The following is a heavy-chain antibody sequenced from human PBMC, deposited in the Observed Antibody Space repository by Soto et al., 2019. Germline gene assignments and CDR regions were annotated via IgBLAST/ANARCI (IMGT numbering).Heavy chain of an antibody. CDR2: INSGGSTI. J-gene: IGHJ4*02. CDR1: GFSFSRHR. D-gene: IGHD3-22*01. Sequence: EVQLVESGGGLVQPGRSLRLSCAAYGFSFSRHRMHWVRQAPGKGLVWVARINSGGSTINYADSVKGRFTISRDNAKNTLYIQMNSLRDDDTAVYYCVRMYYSDGSVDRHFDYWGQGTLVTVSS. V-gene: IGHV3-74*01. CDR3: VRMYYSDGSVDRHFDY.